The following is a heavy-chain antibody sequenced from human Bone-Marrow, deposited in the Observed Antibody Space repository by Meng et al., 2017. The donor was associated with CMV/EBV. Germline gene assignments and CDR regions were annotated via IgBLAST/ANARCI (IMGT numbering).Heavy chain of an antibody. CDR1: AFTVSSNY. J-gene: IGHJ4*02. Sequence: GGSLRLSCAASAFTVSSNYMSWVRRAPGKELQWVSLTYSDGTTYYADSVKGRFTIARDVSKNTLYLQMNSLRVEDTAVYYCARSTASGTDYWGWGQRTLVTVSS. CDR3: ARSTASGTDYWG. CDR2: TYSDGTT. D-gene: IGHD7-27*01. V-gene: IGHV3-53*01.